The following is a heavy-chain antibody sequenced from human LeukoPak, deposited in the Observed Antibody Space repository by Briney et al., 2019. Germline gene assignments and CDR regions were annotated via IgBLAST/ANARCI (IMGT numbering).Heavy chain of an antibody. CDR2: MNPNNGIT. D-gene: IGHD7-27*01. CDR1: GYTFTNLD. Sequence: ASVKVSCKASGYTFTNLDINWVRQATGQGLEWMGWMNPNNGITDHAQKFQGRVAMTRDTSTGTAYMELSSLTFEDTAVYYCARGIDAGVDFWGQGTLITLSS. J-gene: IGHJ4*02. V-gene: IGHV1-8*01. CDR3: ARGIDAGVDF.